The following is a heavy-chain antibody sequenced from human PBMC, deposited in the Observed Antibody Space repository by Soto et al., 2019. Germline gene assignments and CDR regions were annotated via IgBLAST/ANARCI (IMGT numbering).Heavy chain of an antibody. CDR2: ISSTTNYI. J-gene: IGHJ4*02. CDR3: ARESEDLTSNFDY. V-gene: IGHV3-21*06. CDR1: GFTFTRYS. Sequence: PGGSLRLSCAASGFTFTRYSMNWVRQAPGKGLEWVSSISSTTNYIYYGDSMKGRFTISRDNAKNSLYLEMNSLRAEDTAVYYCARESEDLTSNFDYWGQGALVTVSS.